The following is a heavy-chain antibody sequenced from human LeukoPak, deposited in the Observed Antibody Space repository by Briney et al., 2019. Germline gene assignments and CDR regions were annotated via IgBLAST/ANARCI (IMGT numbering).Heavy chain of an antibody. J-gene: IGHJ4*02. Sequence: GGSLRLSCAASAFTFRNYGMHWVRQAPGKGLEWVAFIQYDGSNKLYGDSVKGRFTISRDNSKNTLSLQMNSLRPEDTAVYYCAKDVVGQQWLENYWGQGTLVTVSS. CDR3: AKDVVGQQWLENY. D-gene: IGHD6-19*01. CDR1: AFTFRNYG. V-gene: IGHV3-30*02. CDR2: IQYDGSNK.